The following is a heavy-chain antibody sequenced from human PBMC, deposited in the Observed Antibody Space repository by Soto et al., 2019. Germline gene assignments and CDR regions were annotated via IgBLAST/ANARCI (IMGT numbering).Heavy chain of an antibody. Sequence: QVQLQESGPGLVKPSQTLSVTCTVSGGSVSSYDYSWSWIRQHPGKGLEWIGYIRDSGSTYYNPSLEGRVTISVDTSKNQFSLRLRSVTAADTAVYYCARAMANYCDYWGQGTLVTASS. CDR2: IRDSGST. D-gene: IGHD2-8*01. CDR1: GGSVSSYDYS. J-gene: IGHJ4*02. V-gene: IGHV4-31*03. CDR3: ARAMANYCDY.